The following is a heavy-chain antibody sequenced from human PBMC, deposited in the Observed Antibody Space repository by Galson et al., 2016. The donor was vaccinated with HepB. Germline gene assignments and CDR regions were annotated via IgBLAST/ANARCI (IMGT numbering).Heavy chain of an antibody. Sequence: SLRLSCAASGFMFSSFGMHWVRQAPGKGLEWVALISFDGSNTYYVDSLRGRFTISRDNSKNTLFLRMNSLRAEDTAVYDCAKGASGWPGSFDYWGQGTLGSVSS. CDR1: GFMFSSFG. J-gene: IGHJ4*02. CDR3: AKGASGWPGSFDY. D-gene: IGHD6-19*01. V-gene: IGHV3-30*18. CDR2: ISFDGSNT.